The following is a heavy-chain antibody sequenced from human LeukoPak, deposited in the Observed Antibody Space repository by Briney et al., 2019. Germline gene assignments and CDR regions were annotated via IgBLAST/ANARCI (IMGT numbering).Heavy chain of an antibody. Sequence: GGSLRLSCAASGFTFSTYAMHWVRQAPGKGLEWVAAISYDGSNKYYADSVKGRFTISRDNSKNTLYLQMNSLRAEDTAVYYCARRVTYPDAFDIWGQGTMVTVSS. CDR2: ISYDGSNK. V-gene: IGHV3-30*04. J-gene: IGHJ3*02. CDR3: ARRVTYPDAFDI. D-gene: IGHD5-18*01. CDR1: GFTFSTYA.